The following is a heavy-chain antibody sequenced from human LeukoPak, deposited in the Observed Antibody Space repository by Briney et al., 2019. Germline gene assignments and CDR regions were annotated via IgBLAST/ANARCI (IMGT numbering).Heavy chain of an antibody. CDR3: ARGYCSSTSCYLSEYFQH. D-gene: IGHD2-2*01. Sequence: PGGSLRLSCAASGFTFSSYAMHWVRQAPGKVLVYVSAISSNGGSTYYANSVKGRFTISRDNSKNTLYLQMGSLRAEDMAVYYCARGYCSSTSCYLSEYFQHWGQGTLVTVSS. CDR2: ISSNGGST. V-gene: IGHV3-64*01. J-gene: IGHJ1*01. CDR1: GFTFSSYA.